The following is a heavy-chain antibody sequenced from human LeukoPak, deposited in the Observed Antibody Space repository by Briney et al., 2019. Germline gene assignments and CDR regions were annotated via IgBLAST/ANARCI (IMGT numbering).Heavy chain of an antibody. D-gene: IGHD3-10*01. CDR3: AGSDY. J-gene: IGHJ4*02. Sequence: GGSLRLSCLTFGFTFSTNAMSWVRQAPGKGLEWISGISGSGASTYYADSVTGRFTISRDNSRNTLYLQMNSLRGDDTAVYYCAGSDYWGQGTLVTVSS. CDR2: ISGSGAST. V-gene: IGHV3-23*01. CDR1: GFTFSTNA.